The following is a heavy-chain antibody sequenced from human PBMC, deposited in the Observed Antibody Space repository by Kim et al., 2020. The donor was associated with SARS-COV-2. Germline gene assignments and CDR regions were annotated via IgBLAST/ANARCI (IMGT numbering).Heavy chain of an antibody. Sequence: ASVKVSCKASGYTFTSYYMHWVRQAPGQGLEWMGIINPSGGSTSYAQKFQGRVTMTRDTSTSTVYMELSSLRSEDTAVYYCARDYYDILTGYYPIFDYWGQGTLVTVSS. CDR1: GYTFTSYY. CDR3: ARDYYDILTGYYPIFDY. V-gene: IGHV1-46*01. D-gene: IGHD3-9*01. J-gene: IGHJ4*02. CDR2: INPSGGST.